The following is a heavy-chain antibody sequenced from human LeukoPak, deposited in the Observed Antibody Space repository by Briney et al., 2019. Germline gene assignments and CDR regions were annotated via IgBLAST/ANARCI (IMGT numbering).Heavy chain of an antibody. Sequence: SETLSLTCTVSGGSISSVGYYRSWIRQHPGKGLEWIGYISYSGITYYNPSLKSRLTISVDTSRNQFSLTLSSVTAADTAVYYCASAFNYHFDYWGQGTLVPVSS. CDR2: ISYSGIT. CDR1: GGSISSVGYY. J-gene: IGHJ4*02. V-gene: IGHV4-31*03. CDR3: ASAFNYHFDY. D-gene: IGHD5-24*01.